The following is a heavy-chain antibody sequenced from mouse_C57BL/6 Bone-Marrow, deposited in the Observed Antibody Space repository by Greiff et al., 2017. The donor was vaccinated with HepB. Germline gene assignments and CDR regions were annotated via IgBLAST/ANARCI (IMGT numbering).Heavy chain of an antibody. CDR2: ISSGGSYT. CDR3: ARKIYYRYYFDY. Sequence: EVNLVESGGDLVKPGGSLKLSCAASGFTFSSYGMSWVRQSPDKRLEWVATISSGGSYTYYPDSVKGRFTISRDNAKNTLYLQMSSLKSEDTAMYYCARKIYYRYYFDYWGQGTTLTVSS. V-gene: IGHV5-6*01. CDR1: GFTFSSYG. J-gene: IGHJ2*01. D-gene: IGHD2-2*01.